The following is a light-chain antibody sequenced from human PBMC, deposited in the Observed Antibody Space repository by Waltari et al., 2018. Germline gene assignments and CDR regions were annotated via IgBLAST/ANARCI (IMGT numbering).Light chain of an antibody. CDR3: CSYAGSSSWV. J-gene: IGLJ3*02. CDR2: EDT. Sequence: QSALTQPASVSGSPGQSITISCTGTSSDVGSYNLVSWYQQHPGKAPKLMIYEDTKRPSGVSNLFSGSKSGNTASLTISGLQAEDEADYYCCSYAGSSSWVFGGGTELTVL. V-gene: IGLV2-23*01. CDR1: SSDVGSYNL.